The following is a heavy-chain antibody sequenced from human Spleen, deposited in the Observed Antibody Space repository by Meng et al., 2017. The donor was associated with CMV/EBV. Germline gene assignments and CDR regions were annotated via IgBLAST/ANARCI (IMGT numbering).Heavy chain of an antibody. D-gene: IGHD2-8*01. J-gene: IGHJ4*02. CDR2: IYYSGST. V-gene: IGHV4-39*07. CDR3: ARGGNGVCPTH. CDR1: GGSISSSSYY. Sequence: QVQLQESGPGLVKPSETLSLTCTVSGGSISSSSYYWCWIRQPPGKGLEWIGSIYYSGSTYYNPSLKSRVTISVDTSKNQFSLKLSSVTAADTAVYYCARGGNGVCPTHWGQGTLVTVSS.